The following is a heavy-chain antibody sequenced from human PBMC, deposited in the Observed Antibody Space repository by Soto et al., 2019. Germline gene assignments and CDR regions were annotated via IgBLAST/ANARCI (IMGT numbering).Heavy chain of an antibody. CDR2: IYYIGST. CDR1: GGSIGRSSSY. Sequence: QLQLQESGPGLVKPSETLSLTCTVSGGSIGRSSSYWGWIRQPPGKGLEWIGSIYYIGSTYYNPSLKSRVTISVDASKTQFSLKLNSATASDTAGDYCARSQGNSRHWFDPWGQGMLVIVAS. V-gene: IGHV4-39*01. J-gene: IGHJ5*02. CDR3: ARSQGNSRHWFDP.